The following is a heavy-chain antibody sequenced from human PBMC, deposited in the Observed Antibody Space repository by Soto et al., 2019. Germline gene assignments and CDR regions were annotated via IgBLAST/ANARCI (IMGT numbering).Heavy chain of an antibody. CDR2: IIPIFGTA. CDR1: GGTFSSYA. Sequence: GASVKVSCKASGGTFSSYAISWVRQAPGQGLEWMGGIIPIFGTANYAQKFQGRVTITADESTSTAYMELSSLRSEDTAVYYCARGNPNMGFGELLNYYYYGMDVWGQGTTVTVSS. V-gene: IGHV1-69*13. CDR3: ARGNPNMGFGELLNYYYYGMDV. J-gene: IGHJ6*02. D-gene: IGHD3-10*01.